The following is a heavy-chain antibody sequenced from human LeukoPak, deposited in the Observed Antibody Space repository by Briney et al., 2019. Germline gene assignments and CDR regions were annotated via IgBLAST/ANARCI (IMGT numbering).Heavy chain of an antibody. Sequence: PGGSLRLSCAASGFTFSSYEMNWVRQAPGQGPEWVAYISSTGNTVHYAGPVKGRFTISRDNAKNSLYLQMNRLRAEDTAVYYCTKETPQMDVWGKGTTVTVSS. CDR3: TKETPQMDV. CDR1: GFTFSSYE. J-gene: IGHJ6*04. D-gene: IGHD2-15*01. CDR2: ISSTGNTV. V-gene: IGHV3-48*03.